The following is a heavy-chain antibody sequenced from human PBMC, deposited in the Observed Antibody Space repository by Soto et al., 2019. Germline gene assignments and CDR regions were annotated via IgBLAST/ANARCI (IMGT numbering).Heavy chain of an antibody. V-gene: IGHV4-4*07. CDR1: GGSMSSYY. CDR2: IYGRGST. D-gene: IGHD1-26*01. J-gene: IGHJ6*02. CDR3: AGIGEDVYYGMDV. Sequence: QVQLQESGPGLVKPSETLSLRCTVSGGSMSSYYWNWIRQPAGKGLEWIGRIYGRGSTNYNPSLKSRVTMSVDTSKNQFSLRVSSVTAADTAVYYCAGIGEDVYYGMDVWGPGTTVTVSS.